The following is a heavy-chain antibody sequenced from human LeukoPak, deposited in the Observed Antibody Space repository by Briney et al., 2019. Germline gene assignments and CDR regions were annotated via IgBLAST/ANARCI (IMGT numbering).Heavy chain of an antibody. CDR2: FGGGSA. V-gene: IGHV3-23*01. CDR1: GFTFTNYA. D-gene: IGHD3-10*01. Sequence: GGSLRLSCAASGFTFTNYAMAWVRQAPGKGLEWVSAFGGGSAYYADSVKGRFTISRDNSKNTLYLQVNSLRADDTAVYYCARVSGSFAMWGQGTMVTVSS. J-gene: IGHJ3*02. CDR3: ARVSGSFAM.